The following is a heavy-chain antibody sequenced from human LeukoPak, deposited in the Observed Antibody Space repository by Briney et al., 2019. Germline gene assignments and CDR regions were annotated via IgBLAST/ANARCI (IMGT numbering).Heavy chain of an antibody. CDR3: ARWGAAAGHTGFDY. D-gene: IGHD6-13*01. J-gene: IGHJ4*02. V-gene: IGHV3-21*01. CDR2: ISGSSSYI. CDR1: GFTFSSHS. Sequence: GGSLRLSCAASGFTFSSHSMNWIRQAPGKGLEWVSSISGSSSYIYYADSVKGRFTISRDNAKNSLYLQMNSLRAEDTAVYYCARWGAAAGHTGFDYWGQGTLVTVSS.